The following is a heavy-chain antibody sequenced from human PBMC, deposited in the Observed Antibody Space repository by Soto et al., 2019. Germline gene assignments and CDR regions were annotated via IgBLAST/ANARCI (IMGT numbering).Heavy chain of an antibody. D-gene: IGHD3-16*02. V-gene: IGHV4-61*08. Sequence: SETLSLTCTVSGGSISSGGYYWTWIRQHPGKVLEWIGYNYNSGSTNYNPSLKSRVTISVDTSKNQFSLDLSSVTAADTAVYYCARTVIGGFEYWGQGTLVTVSS. CDR1: GGSISSGGYY. J-gene: IGHJ4*02. CDR3: ARTVIGGFEY. CDR2: NYNSGST.